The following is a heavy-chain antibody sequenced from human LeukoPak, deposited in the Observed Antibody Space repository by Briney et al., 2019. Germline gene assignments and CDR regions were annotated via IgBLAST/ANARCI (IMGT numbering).Heavy chain of an antibody. D-gene: IGHD2-2*01. CDR3: ARDDIVVVPAADRSYYYYGMDV. V-gene: IGHV3-48*03. CDR2: ISSSGSTI. CDR1: GFTFSSYE. Sequence: GGSLRLSCAASGFTFSSYEMNWVRQAPGKGLEWVSYISSSGSTIYYADSVKGRFTISRDNAKNSLYLQMNSLRAEDTAVYYCARDDIVVVPAADRSYYYYGMDVWGQGTTVTVSS. J-gene: IGHJ6*02.